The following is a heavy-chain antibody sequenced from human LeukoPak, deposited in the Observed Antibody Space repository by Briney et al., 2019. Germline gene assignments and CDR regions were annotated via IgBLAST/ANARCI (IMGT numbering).Heavy chain of an antibody. CDR3: ARSAVSDGNNYGDYVNLFDAFDI. D-gene: IGHD4-17*01. J-gene: IGHJ3*02. Sequence: ASVKVSCKASGGTFSSYAISWVRQAPGQGLEWMGGIIPIFGTANYAQKFQGRVTITADKSTSTAYMELSSLRSEDTAVYYCARSAVSDGNNYGDYVNLFDAFDIWGQGTMVTVSS. CDR2: IIPIFGTA. CDR1: GGTFSSYA. V-gene: IGHV1-69*06.